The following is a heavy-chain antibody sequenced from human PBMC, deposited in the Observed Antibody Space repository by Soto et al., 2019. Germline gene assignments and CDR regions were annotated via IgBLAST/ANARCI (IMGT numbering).Heavy chain of an antibody. CDR1: GFTFSSYA. CDR2: ISGSGGST. V-gene: IGHV3-23*01. Sequence: EVQLLESGGGLVQPGGSLRLSCAASGFTFSSYAMSWVRQAPGKGLEWVSAISGSGGSTYYADSVKGRFTISRDNSKNTLYLQMNSLRAEDTAVYYCAKDYVFWSGYPYYFDYWGQGTLVTVSS. D-gene: IGHD3-3*01. CDR3: AKDYVFWSGYPYYFDY. J-gene: IGHJ4*02.